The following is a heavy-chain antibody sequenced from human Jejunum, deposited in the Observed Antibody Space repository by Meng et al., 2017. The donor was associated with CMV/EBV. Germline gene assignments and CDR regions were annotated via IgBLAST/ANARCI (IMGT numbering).Heavy chain of an antibody. D-gene: IGHD3-10*02. CDR1: GDSVSSNSAA. CDR2: TYYRSKYYN. J-gene: IGHJ4*02. CDR3: ARDWGDVRGGFDF. V-gene: IGHV6-1*01. Sequence: QVQLQQSGPGLVKPSQTLSPTCAISGDSVSSNSAAWNWIRQSPSRGLEWLGRTYYRSKYYNDYALSVKSRITINPDTSKNQFSLQLNSVTPEDTAIYYCARDWGDVRGGFDFWGQGTLVTVSS.